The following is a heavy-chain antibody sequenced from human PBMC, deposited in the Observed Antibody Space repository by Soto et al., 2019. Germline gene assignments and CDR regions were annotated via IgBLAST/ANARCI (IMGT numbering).Heavy chain of an antibody. Sequence: PSETLSLTCTVSGDSIRSYYWSWIRQPPGKGLEWIGYISYTGSTHYHPSLKSRVTISADTSKNQFSLKLSSVTTADTALYYCAREGVAAPYYYYGMDVWGQGSTVTVSS. J-gene: IGHJ6*02. CDR3: AREGVAAPYYYYGMDV. D-gene: IGHD2-15*01. V-gene: IGHV4-59*01. CDR1: GDSIRSYY. CDR2: ISYTGST.